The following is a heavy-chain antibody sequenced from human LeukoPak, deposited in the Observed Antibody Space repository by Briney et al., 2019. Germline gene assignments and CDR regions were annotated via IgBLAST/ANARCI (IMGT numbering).Heavy chain of an antibody. V-gene: IGHV1-69*13. Sequence: ASVKVSCKASGGTFSSYAISWVRQAPGQGLEWMGGIITIFSTANYAQKFQGRVTITADEYTSTAYMELSRLRSEDTAVYYCASSFITMVRGVIMYYYGMDVWGEGTTVTVSS. CDR3: ASSFITMVRGVIMYYYGMDV. D-gene: IGHD3-10*01. J-gene: IGHJ6*04. CDR2: IITIFSTA. CDR1: GGTFSSYA.